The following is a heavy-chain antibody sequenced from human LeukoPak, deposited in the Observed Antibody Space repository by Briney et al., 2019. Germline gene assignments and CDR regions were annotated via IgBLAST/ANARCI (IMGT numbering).Heavy chain of an antibody. J-gene: IGHJ5*02. CDR1: GGTFSSYS. CDR3: ARSGGSGDNKWFVP. V-gene: IGHV1-69*02. CDR2: IIPILGIT. Sequence: ASVNVSCKASGGTFSSYSINWVRQAPGQGLQWMGRIIPILGITNYAQKFQGRVTISADKSTNTAYMELRSLRSEDTAMYYCARSGGSGDNKWFVPWGQGTLVTVSS. D-gene: IGHD3-10*01.